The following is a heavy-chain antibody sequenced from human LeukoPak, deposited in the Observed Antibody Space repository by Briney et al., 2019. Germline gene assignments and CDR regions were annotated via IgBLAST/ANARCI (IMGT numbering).Heavy chain of an antibody. CDR1: GYTFTSYG. CDR3: ARTDIVATTGSYFDY. CDR2: IIPIFGTA. J-gene: IGHJ4*02. D-gene: IGHD5-12*01. V-gene: IGHV1-69*05. Sequence: SVKVSCKASGYTFTSYGISWVRQAPGQGLEWMGRIIPIFGTANYAQKFQGRVTITTDESTSTAYMELSSLRAEDTAVYYCARTDIVATTGSYFDYWGQGTLVTVSS.